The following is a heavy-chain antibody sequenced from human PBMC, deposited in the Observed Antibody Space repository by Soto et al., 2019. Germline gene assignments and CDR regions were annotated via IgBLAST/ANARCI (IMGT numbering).Heavy chain of an antibody. J-gene: IGHJ5*02. CDR3: AVDTTIEGPNWFDP. Sequence: QVQLQESGPGLVKPSQTLSLTCTVSGGSISRGAYYWSWIRQLPGKGLEWIGYVYHTGNTDYNPSLKSRVSISVDTSKNQFSMYLRYVTAADTAVYYCAVDTTIEGPNWFDPWGQGTLVTVSS. V-gene: IGHV4-31*03. CDR1: GGSISRGAYY. D-gene: IGHD5-18*01. CDR2: VYHTGNT.